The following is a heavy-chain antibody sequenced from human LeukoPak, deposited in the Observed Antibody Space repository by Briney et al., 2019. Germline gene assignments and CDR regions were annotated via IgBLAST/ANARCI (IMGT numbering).Heavy chain of an antibody. CDR2: IIPVFNIA. V-gene: IGHV1-69*04. CDR1: GGTFSSYG. D-gene: IGHD3-16*01. J-gene: IGHJ4*02. Sequence: ASVKVSCKTSGGTFSSYGIVWVRQAPGQGLEWLGRIIPVFNIANYARKFQGRVSITADKSTTTDYMELTSLTSEDTAVYFCARDEGILGSHFWGQGTLVTVSS. CDR3: ARDEGILGSHF.